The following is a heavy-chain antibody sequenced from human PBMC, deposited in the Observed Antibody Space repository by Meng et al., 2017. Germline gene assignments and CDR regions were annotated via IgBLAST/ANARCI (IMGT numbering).Heavy chain of an antibody. Sequence: QITLKESGPTLVKPTQTLTLTCSLPGLSLSTRGVGVAWIRQPPGKALEWLALIYWDDDKRYSPSLKTRVTITKDTSKNQVVLTMTNMDPVDTGTYYCAHSPYDETSGVFYFDYWGQGTLVTVSS. CDR2: IYWDDDK. CDR3: AHSPYDETSGVFYFDY. D-gene: IGHD3-22*01. CDR1: GLSLSTRGVG. J-gene: IGHJ4*02. V-gene: IGHV2-5*02.